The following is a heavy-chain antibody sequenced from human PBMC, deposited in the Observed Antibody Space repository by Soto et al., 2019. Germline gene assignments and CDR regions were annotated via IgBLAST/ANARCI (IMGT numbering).Heavy chain of an antibody. V-gene: IGHV3-33*01. CDR1: GFTFSSYG. CDR3: ARDYRVAGGSEYYYDSSGYQSHYYGMDV. CDR2: IWYDESNK. D-gene: IGHD3-22*01. Sequence: PGGSLRLSCAASGFTFSSYGMHWVRQAPGKGLEWVAVIWYDESNKFFADFVKGRFTIFRDSSKNTLYLQINSLIAEDTAVYFFARDYRVAGGSEYYYDSSGYQSHYYGMDVWGQGTTVTVSS. J-gene: IGHJ6*02.